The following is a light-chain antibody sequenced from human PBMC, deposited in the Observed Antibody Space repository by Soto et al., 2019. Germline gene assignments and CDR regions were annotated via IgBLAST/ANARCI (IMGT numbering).Light chain of an antibody. V-gene: IGLV2-8*01. Sequence: QSALTQPPSASGSPGQSVTISCTGASSDVGGYDNVSWYQQHPGKPPKLMIYEVTIRTSGVSDRFSGSKSGNTASLTVSGLQAEDEADYYCSSYTGGNPSYVFGTGTKVTVL. CDR3: SSYTGGNPSYV. J-gene: IGLJ1*01. CDR1: SSDVGGYDN. CDR2: EVT.